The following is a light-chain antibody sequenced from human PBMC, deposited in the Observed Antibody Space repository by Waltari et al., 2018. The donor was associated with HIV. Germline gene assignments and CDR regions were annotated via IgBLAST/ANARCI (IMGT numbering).Light chain of an antibody. Sequence: SYVLTQPLPVSVAPGQTSRITCGGNTIGRKSVPWYQQKPGQAPVLFVYDDSDRPSGIPERFSGSNSGNTATLTISRVEAGDEADYYCQVWDSSSDHVVFGGGTKLTVL. V-gene: IGLV3-21*02. CDR3: QVWDSSSDHVV. CDR2: DDS. CDR1: TIGRKS. J-gene: IGLJ2*01.